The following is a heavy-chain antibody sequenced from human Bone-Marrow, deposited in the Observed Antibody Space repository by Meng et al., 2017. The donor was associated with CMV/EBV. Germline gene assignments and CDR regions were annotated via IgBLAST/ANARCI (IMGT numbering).Heavy chain of an antibody. Sequence: GSLRLSCAVYGGSFSGYYWSWIRQPPGKGLEWIGEINHSGSTNYNPSLKSRVTISVDTSKNQFSLKLSSVTAADTAVYYCARDYCSSTSCYYYFDYWGKGTLVTVS. CDR3: ARDYCSSTSCYYYFDY. D-gene: IGHD2-2*01. CDR1: GGSFSGYY. J-gene: IGHJ4*02. V-gene: IGHV4-34*01. CDR2: INHSGST.